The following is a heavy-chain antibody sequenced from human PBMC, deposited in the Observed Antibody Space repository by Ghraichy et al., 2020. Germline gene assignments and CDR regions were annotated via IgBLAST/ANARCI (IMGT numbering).Heavy chain of an antibody. J-gene: IGHJ2*01. CDR1: GGTFSSYA. CDR2: IIPIFGTA. CDR3: ARGYYYDSSGYYHNWYFDL. D-gene: IGHD3-22*01. V-gene: IGHV1-69*06. Sequence: SVKVSCKASGGTFSSYAISWVRQAPGQGLEWMGGIIPIFGTANYAQKFQGRVTITADKSTSTAYMELSSLRSEDTAVYYCARGYYYDSSGYYHNWYFDLWGRGTLVTVSS.